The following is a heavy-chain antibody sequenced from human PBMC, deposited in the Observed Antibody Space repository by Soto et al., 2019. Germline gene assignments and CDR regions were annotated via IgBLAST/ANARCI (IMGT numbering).Heavy chain of an antibody. D-gene: IGHD3-10*01. V-gene: IGHV1-69*02. CDR1: GGTFSSYT. Sequence: GASVKVSCKASGGTFSSYTISWVRQAPGQGLEWMGRIIPILGIANYAQKFQGRVTITADKSTSTAYMELSSLRSEDTAVYYCATSNYYGSGSYSENWFDPWGQGTLVTVSS. J-gene: IGHJ5*02. CDR3: ATSNYYGSGSYSENWFDP. CDR2: IIPILGIA.